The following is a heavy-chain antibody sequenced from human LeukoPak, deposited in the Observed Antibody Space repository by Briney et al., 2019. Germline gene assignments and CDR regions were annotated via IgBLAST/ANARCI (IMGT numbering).Heavy chain of an antibody. V-gene: IGHV1-18*01. Sequence: ASVKVSCKASGYTFTSYGISWVRQAPGQGLEGMGWISTYNGNTNYAQKLQGRVTMTTDTSTSTAYMELRSLRSDDTAVYYCARVQGVAGSFDYWGQGTLVTVSS. CDR1: GYTFTSYG. D-gene: IGHD6-19*01. CDR3: ARVQGVAGSFDY. CDR2: ISTYNGNT. J-gene: IGHJ4*02.